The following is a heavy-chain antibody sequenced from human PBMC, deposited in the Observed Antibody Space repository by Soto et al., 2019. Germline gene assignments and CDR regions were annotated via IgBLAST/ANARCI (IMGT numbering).Heavy chain of an antibody. J-gene: IGHJ1*01. V-gene: IGHV4-34*01. CDR2: INHSGST. CDR1: GGSFSGYY. CDR3: ASGGEDYYDSSGYYFFSYFQH. Sequence: PSETLSLTCAVYGGSFSGYYWSWIRQPPGKGLEWIGEINHSGSTNYNPSLKSRVTISVDTSKNQFSLKLSSVTAADTAVYYCASGGEDYYDSSGYYFFSYFQHWRQGTLVTVSS. D-gene: IGHD3-22*01.